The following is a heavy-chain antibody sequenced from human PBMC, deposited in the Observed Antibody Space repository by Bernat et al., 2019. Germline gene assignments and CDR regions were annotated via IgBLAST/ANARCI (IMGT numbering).Heavy chain of an antibody. CDR1: GVTFSSYG. D-gene: IGHD1-7*01. CDR2: LWYDGSNK. CDR3: ARDSRWNYDY. V-gene: IGHV3-33*01. J-gene: IGHJ4*02. Sequence: QVQLVESGGGVVQPGRALRLPCAASGVTFSSYGMHWVRQAPGKGLEWVAVLWYDGSNKYYADSVKGRFTISRDNSKNTLYLQMNSLRAEDTAVYYCARDSRWNYDYWGQGTLVTVSS.